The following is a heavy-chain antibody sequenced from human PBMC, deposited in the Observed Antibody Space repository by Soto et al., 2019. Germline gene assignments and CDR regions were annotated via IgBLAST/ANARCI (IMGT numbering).Heavy chain of an antibody. V-gene: IGHV4-4*07. J-gene: IGHJ4*02. CDR2: IYPSGNT. Sequence: SETLSLTCSFSCGSISSYYWSWIRQPAGKGLEWIGRIYPSGNTNYNPSLKSRVTMSVDTSKNQFALKLSSVTAADTAVYYCARATRDYGDYGYFDYWGQGTLVTVSS. CDR3: ARATRDYGDYGYFDY. D-gene: IGHD4-17*01. CDR1: CGSISSYY.